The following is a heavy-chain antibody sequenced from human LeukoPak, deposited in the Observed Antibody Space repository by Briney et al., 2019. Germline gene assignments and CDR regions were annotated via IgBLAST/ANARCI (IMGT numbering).Heavy chain of an antibody. V-gene: IGHV4-38-2*02. CDR2: MYHSGST. Sequence: SETLSLTCTVSGYSISSGYYWGWIRQPPGKGLEWIGSMYHSGSTYYNSSFKSRGTISVDTSTNQFSLKLSSVPAADTAVYYCARGSHHNYGSGIGWFDPWGQGTLVTVSS. D-gene: IGHD3-10*01. CDR1: GYSISSGYY. J-gene: IGHJ5*02. CDR3: ARGSHHNYGSGIGWFDP.